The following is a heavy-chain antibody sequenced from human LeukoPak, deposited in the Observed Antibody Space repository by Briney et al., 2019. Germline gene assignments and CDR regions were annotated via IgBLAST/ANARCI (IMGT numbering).Heavy chain of an antibody. CDR1: GFTFSSYA. CDR2: ISYDGSNK. D-gene: IGHD2-2*02. J-gene: IGHJ4*02. Sequence: GGSLRLSCAASGFTFSSYAMHWVRQAPGKGLEWVAVISYDGSNKYYADSVKGRFTISRDNSKNTLYLQMNSLRAEDTAVYYCAKGFRCSSTSCYTGSPPDYWGQGTLVTVSS. CDR3: AKGFRCSSTSCYTGSPPDY. V-gene: IGHV3-30*04.